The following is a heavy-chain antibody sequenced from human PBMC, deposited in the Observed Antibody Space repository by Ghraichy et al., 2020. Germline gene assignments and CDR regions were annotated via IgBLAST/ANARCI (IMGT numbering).Heavy chain of an antibody. V-gene: IGHV4-34*01. Sequence: GSLRLSCAVYGGSFSGYYWSWIRQPPGKGLEWIGEINHSGSANYNPSLKSRVTISVDTSKNQFSLKLSSVTAADTAVYYCARSFGVVIRRMDYWGQGTLVTVSS. CDR2: INHSGSA. J-gene: IGHJ4*02. D-gene: IGHD3-3*01. CDR3: ARSFGVVIRRMDY. CDR1: GGSFSGYY.